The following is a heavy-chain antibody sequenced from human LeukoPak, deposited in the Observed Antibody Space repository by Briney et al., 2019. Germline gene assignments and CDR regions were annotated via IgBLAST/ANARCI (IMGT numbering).Heavy chain of an antibody. Sequence: GGSLRLFCATSGFTFTTFWMHWVRQAPGKGLVWVSRINHDGSSTNYADSVKGRFTIYRDNAKNTVYLQMNSLRAEDTAVYYCVRDWGYDSSGYWQKYFDTWGQGTLVTVSS. CDR3: VRDWGYDSSGYWQKYFDT. J-gene: IGHJ4*02. CDR2: INHDGSST. V-gene: IGHV3-74*01. D-gene: IGHD3-22*01. CDR1: GFTFTTFW.